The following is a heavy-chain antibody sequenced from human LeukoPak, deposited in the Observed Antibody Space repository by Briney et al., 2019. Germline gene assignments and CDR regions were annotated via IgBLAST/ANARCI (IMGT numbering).Heavy chain of an antibody. CDR3: ARRIAAAGNYCFDY. CDR1: GGSISNYY. V-gene: IGHV4-59*08. D-gene: IGHD6-13*01. Sequence: PSETLSLTCTVSGGSISNYYWSWIRQSPGKGLEWIGYIHYSGSTYYNPSLKSRVTISVDTSKNQFSLKLSSVTAADTAVYYCARRIAAAGNYCFDYWGQGTQVTVSS. CDR2: IHYSGST. J-gene: IGHJ4*02.